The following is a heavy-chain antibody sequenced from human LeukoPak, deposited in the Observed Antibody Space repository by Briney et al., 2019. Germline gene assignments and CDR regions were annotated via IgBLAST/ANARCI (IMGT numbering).Heavy chain of an antibody. D-gene: IGHD1-26*01. Sequence: PSETLSLTCTVSGGSISSYYWSWIRQPPGKGLEWIGYIYYSGSTNYNPSLKSRVTISVDTSKNQFSLKLSSVTAADTAVYYCARDGGIVGATSFDYWGRGTLVTVSS. CDR2: IYYSGST. V-gene: IGHV4-59*01. J-gene: IGHJ4*02. CDR1: GGSISSYY. CDR3: ARDGGIVGATSFDY.